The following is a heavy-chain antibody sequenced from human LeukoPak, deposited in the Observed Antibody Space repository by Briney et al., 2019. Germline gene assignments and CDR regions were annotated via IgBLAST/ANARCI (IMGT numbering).Heavy chain of an antibody. J-gene: IGHJ4*02. CDR2: ISGIGSTI. CDR1: GFTFSSYE. Sequence: GGSLRLSCAASGFTFSSYEMNWVRQAPGKWLEWVSYISGIGSTIYYADSVKGRFTISRDNAKNSLYLQMNSLRAEDTAVYYCARMGWNYDYWGQGTLVTVSS. V-gene: IGHV3-48*03. D-gene: IGHD6-19*01. CDR3: ARMGWNYDY.